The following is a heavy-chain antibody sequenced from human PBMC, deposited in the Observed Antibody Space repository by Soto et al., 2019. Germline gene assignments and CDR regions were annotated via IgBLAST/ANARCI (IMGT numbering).Heavy chain of an antibody. CDR3: ARRITMVRGFIATQNGFAP. CDR1: GGSISSSSYY. CDR2: IYYSGST. Sequence: SETLSLTCTVSGGSISSSSYYWGWIRQPPGKGLEWIGSIYYSGSTYYNPSLKSRVTISVDTSKNQFSLKLSSVTAADTAVYYCARRITMVRGFIATQNGFAPWGQGTLVTVSS. D-gene: IGHD3-10*01. J-gene: IGHJ5*02. V-gene: IGHV4-39*01.